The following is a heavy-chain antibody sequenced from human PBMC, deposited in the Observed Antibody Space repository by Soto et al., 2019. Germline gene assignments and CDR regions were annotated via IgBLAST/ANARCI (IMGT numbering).Heavy chain of an antibody. Sequence: GGSLRLSCAASGFTFDDYAMHWVRQVPGKGLEWVSGINWNSGSIGYGDSVKGRFAISRDNAKDSLHLQMNSLSAEDTAFYYCVKDESINWYSGHFRHWGQGTLVTVSS. CDR3: VKDESINWYSGHFRH. CDR1: GFTFDDYA. V-gene: IGHV3-9*01. D-gene: IGHD6-13*01. J-gene: IGHJ1*01. CDR2: INWNSGSI.